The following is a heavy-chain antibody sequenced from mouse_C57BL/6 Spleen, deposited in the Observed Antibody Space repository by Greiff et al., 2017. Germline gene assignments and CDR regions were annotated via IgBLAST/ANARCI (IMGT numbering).Heavy chain of an antibody. J-gene: IGHJ3*01. V-gene: IGHV1-47*01. CDR3: ARRYDYDVGKTWFAY. CDR1: GYTFTTYP. Sequence: VKLMESGAELVKPGASVKMSCKASGYTFTTYPIEWMKQNHGKSLEWIGNFHPYNDDTKYNEKFKGKATLTVEKSSSTVYLELSRLTSDDSAVYYCARRYDYDVGKTWFAYWGQGTLVTVSA. CDR2: FHPYNDDT. D-gene: IGHD2-4*01.